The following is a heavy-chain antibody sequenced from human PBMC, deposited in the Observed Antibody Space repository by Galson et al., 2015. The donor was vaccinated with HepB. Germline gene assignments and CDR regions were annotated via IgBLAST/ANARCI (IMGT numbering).Heavy chain of an antibody. Sequence: SLRLSCAASGFTFSSYSMNWVRQAPGKGLEWVSSISSSSSYIYYADSVKGRFTISRDNAKNSLYLQMNSLRAEDTAVYYCARDQNNWNPIDYWGQGTLVTVSS. CDR3: ARDQNNWNPIDY. CDR1: GFTFSSYS. J-gene: IGHJ4*02. V-gene: IGHV3-21*01. CDR2: ISSSSSYI. D-gene: IGHD1-20*01.